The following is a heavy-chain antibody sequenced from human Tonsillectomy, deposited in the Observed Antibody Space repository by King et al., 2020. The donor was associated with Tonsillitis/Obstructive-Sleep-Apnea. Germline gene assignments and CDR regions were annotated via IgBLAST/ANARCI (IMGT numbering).Heavy chain of an antibody. CDR2: ISSKGGST. V-gene: IGHV3-64*01. CDR1: GFTFSSSA. D-gene: IGHD3-3*01. CDR3: AKSREYDFWSGSSYYFDY. J-gene: IGHJ4*02. Sequence: DVQLVESGGGLVQPGGSLRLSCAASGFTFSSSAMHWVRQAPGKGLEYVSSISSKGGSTYYANSVKGRFTISRDNSKNTLYLQMGSLRSEDMAVFYCAKSREYDFWSGSSYYFDYWGQGTLVTVSS.